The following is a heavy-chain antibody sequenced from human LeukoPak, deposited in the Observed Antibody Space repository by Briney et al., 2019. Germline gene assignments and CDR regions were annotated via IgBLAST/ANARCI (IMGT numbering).Heavy chain of an antibody. D-gene: IGHD5-18*01. CDR2: ISSSGSYI. CDR1: RFTFSSYS. J-gene: IGHJ4*02. CDR3: AGKRGYSYGEDSD. V-gene: IGHV3-21*01. Sequence: PGGSLRLSCAASRFTFSSYSMNWVRQAPGKGLEWVSSISSSGSYIYYADSVKGRFTISRDNAKNSLYLQMNSLRAEDTAVYYCAGKRGYSYGEDSDWGQGTLVTVSS.